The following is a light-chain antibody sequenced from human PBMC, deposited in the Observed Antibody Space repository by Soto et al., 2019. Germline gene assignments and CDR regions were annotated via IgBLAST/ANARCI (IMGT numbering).Light chain of an antibody. CDR2: GAS. J-gene: IGKJ3*01. Sequence: DIQMTQSPSSLSASVGDRATITCRASQDTSNFLVWFQQKPGKVPNLLIYGASTLQSGVPSRFSGSGSGTDFTLTISSLQPEDVATYFCQKYNSAPFTFGPGTTVDIK. CDR3: QKYNSAPFT. CDR1: QDTSNF. V-gene: IGKV1-27*01.